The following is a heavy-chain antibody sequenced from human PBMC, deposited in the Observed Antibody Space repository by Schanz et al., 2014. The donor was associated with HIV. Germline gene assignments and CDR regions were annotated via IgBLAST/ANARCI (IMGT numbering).Heavy chain of an antibody. V-gene: IGHV3-30*03. CDR1: GFTFSTYG. D-gene: IGHD1-26*01. CDR3: ARALPDEWEPAAYFQH. CDR2: ISDDGSNK. Sequence: QVQLVESGGGVVQPGRSLRLSCAASGFTFSTYGMHWVRQAPGKGLEWVAFISDDGSNKYYADSVKGRFTISRDNSKKTLYLQMKSLRPEDTAVYYCARALPDEWEPAAYFQHWGQGTLVIVSS. J-gene: IGHJ1*01.